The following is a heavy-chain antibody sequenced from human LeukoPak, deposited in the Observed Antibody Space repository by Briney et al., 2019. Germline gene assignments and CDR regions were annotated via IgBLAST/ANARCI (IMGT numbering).Heavy chain of an antibody. CDR1: GGTFSSYA. D-gene: IGHD4-17*01. Sequence: SVKVSCKASGGTFSSYATSWVRQAPGQGLEWMGRIIPILGIANYAQKFQGRVTITADKSTSTAYMELSSLRSEDTAVYYCARAVGDYVLNWFDPWGQGTLVTVSS. J-gene: IGHJ5*02. CDR3: ARAVGDYVLNWFDP. CDR2: IIPILGIA. V-gene: IGHV1-69*04.